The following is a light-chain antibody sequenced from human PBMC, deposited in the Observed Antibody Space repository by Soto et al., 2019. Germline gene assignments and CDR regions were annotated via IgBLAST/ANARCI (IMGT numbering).Light chain of an antibody. J-gene: IGKJ2*01. V-gene: IGKV1-6*01. Sequence: AIQMTQSPSSLSASVGDRVTITCRASQVIRNDLGWYQQKPGKAPQLLIYGASALQSGVPSRFSGSGSGTDFTLTITSLRPEDYATYYCLQDYNSPYTFGQGTKVEIK. CDR1: QVIRND. CDR2: GAS. CDR3: LQDYNSPYT.